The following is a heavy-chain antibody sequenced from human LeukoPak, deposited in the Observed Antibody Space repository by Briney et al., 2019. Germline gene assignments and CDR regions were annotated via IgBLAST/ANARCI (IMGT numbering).Heavy chain of an antibody. D-gene: IGHD3-22*01. J-gene: IGHJ4*02. V-gene: IGHV4-59*08. Sequence: SETLSLTCTVSGGFISNYYWSWIRQPPGKELEWIGYIYYSDSNYNHYLKSRVTISEDTSKNQFSLKLSSLTAADTAVYYCARGKRRGYYDSSGFDYWGQGTLVTVSS. CDR2: IYYSDS. CDR3: ARGKRRGYYDSSGFDY. CDR1: GGFISNYY.